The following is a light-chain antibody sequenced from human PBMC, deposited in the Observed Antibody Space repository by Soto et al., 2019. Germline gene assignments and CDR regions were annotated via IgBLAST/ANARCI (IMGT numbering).Light chain of an antibody. Sequence: QPVLTQSSSASASPGSSVKLTCTLSSGHSNYAIAWHQQQPGKAPRFFMKLEGSGSYNKGSGVPDRFSGSSSGADRYLTISNLQSEDEADYYCETWNSNTRVFGGGTQLTVL. V-gene: IGLV4-60*03. CDR3: ETWNSNTRV. J-gene: IGLJ3*02. CDR1: SGHSNYA. CDR2: LEGSGSY.